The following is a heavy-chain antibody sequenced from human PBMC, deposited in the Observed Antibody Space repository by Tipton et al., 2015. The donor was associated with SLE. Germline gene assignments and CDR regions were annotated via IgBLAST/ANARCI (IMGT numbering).Heavy chain of an antibody. Sequence: LRLSCTVSSGSISSGGYYWSWIRQHPGKGLEWIGYIFDSGTTYYNPSLDRRLTISLDMSKKQFSLKLSSVTAADTALYSCAGRPRSGSYFDYWGQGTVVTVSS. J-gene: IGHJ4*02. D-gene: IGHD3-10*01. CDR3: AGRPRSGSYFDY. CDR2: IFDSGTT. CDR1: SGSISSGGYY. V-gene: IGHV4-31*03.